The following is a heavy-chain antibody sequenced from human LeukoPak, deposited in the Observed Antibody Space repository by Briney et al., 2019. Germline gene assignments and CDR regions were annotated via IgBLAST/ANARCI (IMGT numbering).Heavy chain of an antibody. Sequence: SETLSLTCTVSGGSISSSSYYWGWIRPPPGKGLQWIANIYYVGGTYYSPSLKSRVTISVDTSKNQFSLRLNSVTAADTAVYYCATIPRYESSGYYYNYYFDNWGQGTLVTVSS. CDR2: IYYVGGT. CDR3: ATIPRYESSGYYYNYYFDN. J-gene: IGHJ4*02. CDR1: GGSISSSSYY. D-gene: IGHD3-22*01. V-gene: IGHV4-39*01.